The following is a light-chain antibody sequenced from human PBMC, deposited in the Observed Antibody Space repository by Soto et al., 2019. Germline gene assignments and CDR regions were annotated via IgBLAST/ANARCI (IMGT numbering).Light chain of an antibody. CDR2: KAS. CDR3: QQYNSYPLT. V-gene: IGKV1-5*03. J-gene: IGKJ5*01. CDR1: QSISDL. Sequence: DIQMTQSPSTLSASVGDRVTITCRASQSISDLLAWYQQKPGKAPILLIYKASTLESGVPSRFSGSGSGTEFTLTISSLQPDDFATYYCQQYNSYPLTFGQGTRLEIK.